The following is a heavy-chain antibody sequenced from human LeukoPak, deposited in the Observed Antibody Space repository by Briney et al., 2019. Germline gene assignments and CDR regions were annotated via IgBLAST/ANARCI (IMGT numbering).Heavy chain of an antibody. J-gene: IGHJ6*02. D-gene: IGHD6-13*01. Sequence: ASVKVSCKASGGTFSSYAISWVRQAPGQGLEWMGGIIPIFGTANYAQKFQGRVTMTRDTSTSAVYMELSSLRSEDTAVYYCARGYSSSWDYYGMDVWGQGTTVTVSS. CDR2: IIPIFGTA. V-gene: IGHV1-69*05. CDR3: ARGYSSSWDYYGMDV. CDR1: GGTFSSYA.